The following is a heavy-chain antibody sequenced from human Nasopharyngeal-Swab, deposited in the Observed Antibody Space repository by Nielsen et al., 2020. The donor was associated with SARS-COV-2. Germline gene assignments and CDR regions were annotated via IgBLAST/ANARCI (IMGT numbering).Heavy chain of an antibody. CDR3: AKDDVVRGDAFDI. Sequence: GGSLRLSCIASGFTFNIYAMAWVRRTPGRGLQWVSGISASGGSTYYTDSVKGRFAVSRDNSRNTLYLRMHSPRVEDTALYYCAKDDVVRGDAFDIWGQGTMVTVSS. J-gene: IGHJ3*02. D-gene: IGHD3-10*01. V-gene: IGHV3-23*01. CDR2: ISASGGST. CDR1: GFTFNIYA.